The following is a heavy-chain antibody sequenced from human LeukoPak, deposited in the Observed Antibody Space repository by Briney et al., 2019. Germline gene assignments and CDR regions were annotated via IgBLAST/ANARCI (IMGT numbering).Heavy chain of an antibody. CDR3: AKSFTSSSSDY. J-gene: IGHJ4*02. D-gene: IGHD6-13*01. V-gene: IGHV3-21*04. CDR2: ISSSSSYI. CDR1: GFTFSSYE. Sequence: GGSLRLSCAASGFTFSSYEMNWVRQAPGKGLEWVSFISSSSSYIYYADSVKGRFTISRDNAKNSLYLQMNSLRADDTAVYSCAKSFTSSSSDYWGQGTLVTVSS.